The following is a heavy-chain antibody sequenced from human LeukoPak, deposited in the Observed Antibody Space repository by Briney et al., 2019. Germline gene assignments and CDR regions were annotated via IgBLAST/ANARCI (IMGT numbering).Heavy chain of an antibody. CDR1: GFTFSSYA. CDR3: ARDYDILTGYPTYYFDY. Sequence: GGSLRLSCAASGFTFSSYAMHWVRQAPGKGLEWVAVISYDGSNKYYADSVKGRFTISRDNSKNTLYLQMNSLRAEDTAVYYCARDYDILTGYPTYYFDYWGQGTLVTVSS. J-gene: IGHJ4*02. V-gene: IGHV3-30-3*01. CDR2: ISYDGSNK. D-gene: IGHD3-9*01.